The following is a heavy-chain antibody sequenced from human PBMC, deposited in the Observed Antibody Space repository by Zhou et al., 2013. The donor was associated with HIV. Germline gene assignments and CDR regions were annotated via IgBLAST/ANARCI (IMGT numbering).Heavy chain of an antibody. Sequence: VQLQESGPGLVKPSETLSLTCTVSGGSISSHYWSWIRQPPGKGLEWIGYIYYSGSTNYNPSLKSRVTISVDTSKNQFSLKLSSVTAADTAVYYCARGGLEWPLDYWGQGTLVTVSS. D-gene: IGHD3-3*01. J-gene: IGHJ4*02. CDR3: ARGGLEWPLDY. CDR2: IYYSGST. CDR1: GGSISSHY. V-gene: IGHV4-59*11.